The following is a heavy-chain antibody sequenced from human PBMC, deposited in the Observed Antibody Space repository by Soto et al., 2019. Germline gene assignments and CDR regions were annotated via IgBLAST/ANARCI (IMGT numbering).Heavy chain of an antibody. CDR3: AKSAFLPSNYYYYGIYV. CDR1: GFTFSSYA. CDR2: ISGSGGST. J-gene: IGHJ6*02. D-gene: IGHD3-3*01. Sequence: PGGSLRLSCAASGFTFSSYAMSWVRQAPGKGLEWVSAISGSGGSTYYADSVKGRFTISRDNSKNTLYLQMNSLRAEDTAVYYCAKSAFLPSNYYYYGIYVCGQGTSVPGSS. V-gene: IGHV3-23*01.